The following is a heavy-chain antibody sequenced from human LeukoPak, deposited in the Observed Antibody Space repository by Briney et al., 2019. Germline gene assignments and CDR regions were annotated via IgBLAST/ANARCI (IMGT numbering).Heavy chain of an antibody. CDR3: ARGQNDYGDYGLDY. J-gene: IGHJ4*02. D-gene: IGHD4-17*01. CDR2: ISYDGRNI. CDR1: GFTFSSSA. Sequence: PGRSLRLSCTASGFTFSSSAMHWVRQAPDKGLEWVAVISYDGRNIFYADSVKGRFTISRDNSKSMLYLQLNSLRGEDTAVYCCARGQNDYGDYGLDYWGQGTLVTVSS. V-gene: IGHV3-30-3*01.